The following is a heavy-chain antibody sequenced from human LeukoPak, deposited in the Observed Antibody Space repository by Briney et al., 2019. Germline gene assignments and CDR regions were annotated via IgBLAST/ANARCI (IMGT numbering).Heavy chain of an antibody. D-gene: IGHD2-21*01. J-gene: IGHJ4*02. CDR2: INHSGST. CDR3: ARGPYCGGDCYSHFDY. CDR1: GGSFSGYY. V-gene: IGHV4-34*01. Sequence: SETLSLTCAVYGGSFSGYYWSWIRQPPGKGLEWIGEINHSGSTNYNPSLKSRVTISVDTSKHQFSLKLSSVTAADTAVYYCARGPYCGGDCYSHFDYWGQGTLVTVSS.